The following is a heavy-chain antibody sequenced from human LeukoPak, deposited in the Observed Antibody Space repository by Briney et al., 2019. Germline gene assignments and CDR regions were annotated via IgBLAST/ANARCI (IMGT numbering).Heavy chain of an antibody. CDR3: ARDPGSSWYGYFDY. D-gene: IGHD6-13*01. CDR1: GGSISSYY. V-gene: IGHV4-4*07. J-gene: IGHJ4*02. CDR2: IYTSGST. Sequence: PSETLSLTCTVSGGSISSYYWSWIRQPAGKGLEWIGRIYTSGSTNYNPSLKSRVPMSVDTSKNQFSLKLSSVTAADTAVYYCARDPGSSWYGYFDYWGQGTLVTVSS.